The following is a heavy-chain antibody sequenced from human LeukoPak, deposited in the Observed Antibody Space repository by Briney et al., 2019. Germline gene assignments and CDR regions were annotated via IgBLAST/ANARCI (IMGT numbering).Heavy chain of an antibody. CDR2: ISYDGSNK. Sequence: GGSLRLSCAASGFTFSSYAMHWVRQAPGKGLEWVAVISYDGSNKYYADSVKGRFTISRDNSKDTLYLQMNSLRAEDTAVYYCAKANDFWSGYYPGYYMDVWGKGTTVTVSS. J-gene: IGHJ6*03. D-gene: IGHD3-3*01. CDR1: GFTFSSYA. V-gene: IGHV3-30*04. CDR3: AKANDFWSGYYPGYYMDV.